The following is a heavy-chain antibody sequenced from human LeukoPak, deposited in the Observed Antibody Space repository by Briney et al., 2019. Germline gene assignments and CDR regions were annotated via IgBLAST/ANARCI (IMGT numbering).Heavy chain of an antibody. CDR1: GFTFSSYA. CDR3: AREWDYGDYAFDY. CDR2: ISSSSSYI. D-gene: IGHD4-17*01. Sequence: GRSLRLSCAASGFTFSSYAMSWVRQAPGKGLEWVSSISSSSSYIYYADSVKGRFTISRDNAKNSLYLQMNSLRAEDTAVYYCAREWDYGDYAFDYWGQGTLVTVSS. J-gene: IGHJ4*02. V-gene: IGHV3-21*01.